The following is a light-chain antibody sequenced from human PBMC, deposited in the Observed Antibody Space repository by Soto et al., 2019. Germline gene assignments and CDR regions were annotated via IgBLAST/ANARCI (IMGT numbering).Light chain of an antibody. V-gene: IGLV2-8*01. CDR1: SSDVGGYNY. CDR2: EVT. J-gene: IGLJ2*01. CDR3: SSYAGSNHLV. Sequence: QSALTQPPSASGSPGQSVTISCAGTSSDVGGYNYVSWYQQHPGKAPRLVIFEVTKRPSGVPDRFSGSKSANTASLTVSGLQAEDEADYYCSSYAGSNHLVFGGGTKVTVL.